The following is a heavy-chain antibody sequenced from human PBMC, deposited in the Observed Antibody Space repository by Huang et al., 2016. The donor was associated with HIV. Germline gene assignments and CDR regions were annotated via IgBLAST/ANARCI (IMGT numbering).Heavy chain of an antibody. CDR2: ISYDGSNK. J-gene: IGHJ1*01. Sequence: QVQLVESGGGVVQPGRSLRLSCAASGFIFSNYGMHWVRTAPGKGLEWVAIISYDGSNKYYTDAVKGRFSISRDNSKNTLYLQMNSLRAEDTAVYYCALKGDSSGWEYFRHWGQGTLVTVSS. D-gene: IGHD6-19*01. CDR1: GFIFSNYG. CDR3: ALKGDSSGWEYFRH. V-gene: IGHV3-30*03.